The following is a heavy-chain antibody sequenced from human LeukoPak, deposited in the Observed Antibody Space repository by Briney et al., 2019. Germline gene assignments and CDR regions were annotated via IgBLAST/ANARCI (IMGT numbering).Heavy chain of an antibody. J-gene: IGHJ4*02. CDR3: ATVGYGDYHFDY. Sequence: ASVKVSCKASGYTFTSYYMHWVRQAPGQGLEWMGIINPSGGSTSYAQKFQGRVTITADTSTDTAYMELSSLRSEDTAVYYCATVGYGDYHFDYWGQGTLVTVSS. CDR2: INPSGGST. CDR1: GYTFTSYY. V-gene: IGHV1-46*01. D-gene: IGHD4-17*01.